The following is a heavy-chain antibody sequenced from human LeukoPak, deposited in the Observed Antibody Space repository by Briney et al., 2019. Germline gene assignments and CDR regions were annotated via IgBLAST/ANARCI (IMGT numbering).Heavy chain of an antibody. CDR3: ARGHRAWSY. CDR1: GFTFDDYA. D-gene: IGHD3-3*01. Sequence: PGGSLRLSCAASGFTFDDYAMHWVRQAPGKGLEWVSGITWNRDNIGYGDSVKGRFTISRDNAKNSLYLQMNSLRVDDTAVYYCARGHRAWSYWGQGTLVTVSS. V-gene: IGHV3-9*01. CDR2: ITWNRDNI. J-gene: IGHJ4*02.